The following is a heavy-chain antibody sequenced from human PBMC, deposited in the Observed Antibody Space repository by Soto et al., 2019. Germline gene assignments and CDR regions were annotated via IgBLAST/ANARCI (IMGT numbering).Heavy chain of an antibody. V-gene: IGHV3-23*01. CDR3: PIAGETLVGGTYNF. Sequence: EVQLLESGGDLVQPGGSLRLSCAASGFIFRNYAMIWVRQAPGKGLGWVSGVSGSGGSTFYADSVQGRFTISRDNSKNPLYMDMSSLSVDDAAVYYCPIAGETLVGGTYNFWGQGTLVTVS. CDR2: VSGSGGST. D-gene: IGHD3-10*01. J-gene: IGHJ4*02. CDR1: GFIFRNYA.